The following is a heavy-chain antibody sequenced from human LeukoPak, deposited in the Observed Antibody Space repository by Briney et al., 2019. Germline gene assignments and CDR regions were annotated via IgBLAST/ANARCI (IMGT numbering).Heavy chain of an antibody. CDR1: GYSISSGYY. Sequence: SETLSLTCTVSGYSISSGYYWGWIRQPPGKGLEWIGSIYHSGSTYYNPSLKSRVTMSVDTSKNQFSLRLSSVTAADTAVYYCARVRREYSSLYYFDYWGQGTLVTVSS. CDR2: IYHSGST. V-gene: IGHV4-38-2*02. J-gene: IGHJ4*02. D-gene: IGHD6-6*01. CDR3: ARVRREYSSLYYFDY.